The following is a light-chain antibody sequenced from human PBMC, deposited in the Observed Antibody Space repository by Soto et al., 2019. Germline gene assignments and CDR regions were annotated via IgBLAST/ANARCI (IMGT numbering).Light chain of an antibody. CDR1: QSVSKNY. CDR2: GAS. J-gene: IGKJ1*01. V-gene: IGKV3-20*01. Sequence: EIELPQSPGTLSLSPGERATLSCRASQSVSKNYLAWYQQKPGQAPRLLIYGASNRATPLPDKLRGRRHGPEFTLTISILEPVEFAVYYCQQYGGSGGFGQGSKGDIK. CDR3: QQYGGSGG.